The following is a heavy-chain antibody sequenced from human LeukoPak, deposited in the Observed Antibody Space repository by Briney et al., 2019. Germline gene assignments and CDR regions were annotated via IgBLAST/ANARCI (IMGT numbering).Heavy chain of an antibody. D-gene: IGHD3-3*01. CDR1: GFTFSSYS. CDR3: AAYDFWSGYYPNDY. CDR2: ISSSSSYI. V-gene: IGHV3-21*01. J-gene: IGHJ4*02. Sequence: GGSLRLSCAASGFTFSSYSMNWVRQAPGKGLEWVSSISSSSSYIYYADSVKGRFTISRDHAKNSLYLQMNSLRAEDTAVYYCAAYDFWSGYYPNDYWGQGTLVTVSS.